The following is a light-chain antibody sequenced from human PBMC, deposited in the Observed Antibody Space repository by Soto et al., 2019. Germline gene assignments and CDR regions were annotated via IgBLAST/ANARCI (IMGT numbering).Light chain of an antibody. CDR3: HQSYRTPT. J-gene: IGKJ5*01. CDR2: GAS. Sequence: DIQMTQSPSSLSASVGDRVTITCRASQSISSYLNWYQQKPGKAPKLLIYGASTLQSGVPSRFSGSGSGTDYTLTISSLQPEDFATYYCHQSYRTPTFGQGTRLEIK. CDR1: QSISSY. V-gene: IGKV1-39*01.